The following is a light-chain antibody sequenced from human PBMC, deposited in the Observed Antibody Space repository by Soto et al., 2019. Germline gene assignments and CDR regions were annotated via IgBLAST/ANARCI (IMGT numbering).Light chain of an antibody. CDR1: QGISSY. Sequence: DIQLTQSPSFLSASVGDRVTITCRASQGISSYLAWYQQKPGKAPKHLIYAASTLQSGVPSRFSGSESGTEFTLTISSQQPEDFATYYCQQLNSYPFTFGPGTKVHIQ. J-gene: IGKJ3*01. V-gene: IGKV1-9*01. CDR3: QQLNSYPFT. CDR2: AAS.